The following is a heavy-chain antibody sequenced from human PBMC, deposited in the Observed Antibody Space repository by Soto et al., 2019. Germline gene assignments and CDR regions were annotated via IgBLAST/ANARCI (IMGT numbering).Heavy chain of an antibody. CDR2: IYHSGST. CDR1: GGSISSSNW. D-gene: IGHD3-3*01. CDR3: ARSIQTPRYYDFWSGLQIFDY. Sequence: SETLSLTCAVSGGSISSSNWWSWVRQPPGKGLEWIGEIYHSGSTNYNPSLKSRVTISVDKSKNQFSLKLSSVTAADTAVYYCARSIQTPRYYDFWSGLQIFDYWGQGTLVTVSS. J-gene: IGHJ4*02. V-gene: IGHV4-4*02.